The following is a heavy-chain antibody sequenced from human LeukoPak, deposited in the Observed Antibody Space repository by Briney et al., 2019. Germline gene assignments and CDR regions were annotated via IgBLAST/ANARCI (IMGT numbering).Heavy chain of an antibody. V-gene: IGHV1-46*01. Sequence: ASVKVSCKASGYTFTSYYIHWVRQAPGQGLERMGIINPSGGSTSYAQKFQGGITMTRDTSTSTVYMELSSLRSEDTAVYYCARGLKRSGSSDHFDYWGQGTLVTVSS. CDR3: ARGLKRSGSSDHFDY. CDR1: GYTFTSYY. CDR2: INPSGGST. D-gene: IGHD6-6*01. J-gene: IGHJ4*02.